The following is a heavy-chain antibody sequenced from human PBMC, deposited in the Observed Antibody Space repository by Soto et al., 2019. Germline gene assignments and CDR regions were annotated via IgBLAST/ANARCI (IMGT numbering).Heavy chain of an antibody. CDR2: IIPIFGTA. CDR1: GGTFSSYA. Sequence: GASVKVSCKASGGTFSSYAISWVRQGPGQGAGWMGGIIPIFGTANYAQKFQGRVTITADESPSTAYMELSSLRSEDTAVYYCARVTSYVDTAMVPGDYWGQGTLVTVSS. D-gene: IGHD5-18*01. V-gene: IGHV1-69*13. CDR3: ARVTSYVDTAMVPGDY. J-gene: IGHJ4*02.